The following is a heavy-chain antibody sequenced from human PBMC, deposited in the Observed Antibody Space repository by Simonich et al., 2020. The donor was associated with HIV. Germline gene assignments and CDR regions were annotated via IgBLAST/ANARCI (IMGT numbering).Heavy chain of an antibody. CDR2: INHSGRT. V-gene: IGHV4-34*01. CDR1: GGSFSGYY. J-gene: IGHJ6*02. D-gene: IGHD6-13*01. CDR3: ARHRETRDSSSWYGHYYYYGMDV. Sequence: QVQLQQWGAGLLKPSETLSLTCDVYGGSFSGYYWSWIRKPPGMGLGWIGEINHSGRTNYNPALKSGVTMSVGASKNKFALKLSSVTAADTAVYYCARHRETRDSSSWYGHYYYYGMDVWGQGTTVTVSS.